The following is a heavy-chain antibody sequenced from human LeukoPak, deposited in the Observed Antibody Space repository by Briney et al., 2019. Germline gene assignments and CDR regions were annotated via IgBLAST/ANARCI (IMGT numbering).Heavy chain of an antibody. Sequence: KTSETLSLTCTVSGGSISSYYWSWIRQPPEKALEWIGYIYYSGSTNYNPSLKSRVTISVDTSKNQFSLKLSSVTAADTAVYYCARGSVRGVIISRRLDAFDIWGQGTMVTVSS. D-gene: IGHD3-10*01. CDR2: IYYSGST. CDR1: GGSISSYY. CDR3: ARGSVRGVIISRRLDAFDI. J-gene: IGHJ3*02. V-gene: IGHV4-59*01.